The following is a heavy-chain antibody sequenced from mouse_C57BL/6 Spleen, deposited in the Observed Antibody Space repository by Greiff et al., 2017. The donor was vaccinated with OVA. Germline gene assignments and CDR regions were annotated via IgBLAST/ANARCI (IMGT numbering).Heavy chain of an antibody. D-gene: IGHD2-3*01. J-gene: IGHJ2*01. CDR2: INPNNGGT. CDR1: GYTFTDYY. V-gene: IGHV1-26*01. CDR3: ARIDGYYFDD. Sequence: EVQLQQSGPELVKPGASVKISCKASGYTFTDYYMNWVKQSHGKSLEWIGDINPNNGGTSYNQKFKGKATLTVDKSSSTAYMELRSLTSEDSAVYYCARIDGYYFDDWGQGTTLTVSS.